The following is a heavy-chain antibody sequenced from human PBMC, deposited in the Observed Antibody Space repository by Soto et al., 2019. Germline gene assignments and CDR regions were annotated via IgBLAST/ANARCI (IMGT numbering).Heavy chain of an antibody. D-gene: IGHD1-1*01. V-gene: IGHV3-48*01. Sequence: GGSLRLSCAASGFTFSSYSMNWVRQAPGKGLEWVSYISGSGGSTYYADSVKGRFTISRDNAKNTLYLQMNSLRAEDTAVYYCAKGANWNNWFDPWGQGTLVTVSS. J-gene: IGHJ5*02. CDR3: AKGANWNNWFDP. CDR1: GFTFSSYS. CDR2: ISGSGGST.